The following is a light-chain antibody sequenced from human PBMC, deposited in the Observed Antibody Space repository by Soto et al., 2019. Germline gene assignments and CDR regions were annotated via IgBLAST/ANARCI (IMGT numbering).Light chain of an antibody. CDR1: QSISSW. J-gene: IGKJ4*01. V-gene: IGKV1-5*03. Sequence: DSQMTQSPSTLSASVGDRVTITCRASQSISSWLAWYQQKPGKAPNLLIYKASTLESGVPSRFSGSGSGTDFTLTISSLQPDDSATYYCQQYFDYPLTFGGGTKVEIK. CDR2: KAS. CDR3: QQYFDYPLT.